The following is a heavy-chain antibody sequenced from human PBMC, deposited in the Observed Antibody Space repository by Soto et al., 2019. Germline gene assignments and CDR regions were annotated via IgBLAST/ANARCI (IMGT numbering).Heavy chain of an antibody. V-gene: IGHV1-69*02. D-gene: IGHD2-2*01. CDR1: GVTFSSYT. Sequence: GAAVKVSCKSCGVTFSSYTISLFRHAPGQGLECMGRIIPILGIANYAQKFQGRVTITADKSTSTAYMELSSLRSEDTAVYYCANDIIVIPGAKGLDHWGQGALVTVSS. J-gene: IGHJ4*02. CDR3: ANDIIVIPGAKGLDH. CDR2: IIPILGIA.